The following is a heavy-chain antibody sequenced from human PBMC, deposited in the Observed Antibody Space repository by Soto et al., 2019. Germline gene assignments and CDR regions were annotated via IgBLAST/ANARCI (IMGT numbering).Heavy chain of an antibody. CDR1: GGSISSGPYS. V-gene: IGHV4-39*01. CDR3: ARHTPAISISDH. Sequence: PSETLSLTCTVSGGSISSGPYSWGWIRQPPGKGLEWIGTFYYSGSTYYNPSLESRVTISVDTSKNQFSLKLSSVTAADTAVYYCARHTPAISISDHWGQGTLVTVSS. D-gene: IGHD2-15*01. CDR2: FYYSGST. J-gene: IGHJ4*02.